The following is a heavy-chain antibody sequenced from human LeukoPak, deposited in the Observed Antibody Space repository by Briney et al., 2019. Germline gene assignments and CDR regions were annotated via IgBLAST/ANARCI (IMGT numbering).Heavy chain of an antibody. D-gene: IGHD1-26*01. CDR1: GGSISSSTYY. Sequence: SETLSLTCTVSGGSISSSTYYWGWIRQPPGKGLEWIGSIYYSGSTYYNPSLKSRVTISVDTSKNQFSLKLSSVTAADTAVYYCARDSGSYSTAYWGQGTLVTVSS. V-gene: IGHV4-39*07. CDR3: ARDSGSYSTAY. CDR2: IYYSGST. J-gene: IGHJ4*02.